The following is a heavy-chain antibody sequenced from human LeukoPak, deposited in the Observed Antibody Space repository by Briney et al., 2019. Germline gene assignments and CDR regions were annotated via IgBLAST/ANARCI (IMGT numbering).Heavy chain of an antibody. V-gene: IGHV3-23*01. CDR3: AKPYISGWYYFDS. CDR1: GFTFSSYA. CDR2: MSGSGGTS. J-gene: IGHJ4*02. Sequence: GGSLKLSCAASGFTFSSYAMSWVRQAPRKGLEWVSGMSGSGGTSYYADSVKGRFTISRDNSKNTLYLQMSSLRAEDTAIYYCAKPYISGWYYFDSWGQGTLVTVSS. D-gene: IGHD6-19*01.